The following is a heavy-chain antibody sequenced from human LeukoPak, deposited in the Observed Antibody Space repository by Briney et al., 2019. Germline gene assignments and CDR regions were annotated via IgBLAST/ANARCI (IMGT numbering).Heavy chain of an antibody. D-gene: IGHD2/OR15-2a*01. CDR3: ARVYCTRTTCNDDAFDV. Sequence: TSETLSLTCAVSGFSINMGYYWGWIRQPPGAGLEWIANVYHSGITNYTPSLKSRVTISVDTSKNQFSLKLSSVITADTAVYYCARVYCTRTTCNDDAFDVWGQGILVTVSS. J-gene: IGHJ3*01. CDR1: GFSINMGYY. CDR2: VYHSGIT. V-gene: IGHV4-38-2*01.